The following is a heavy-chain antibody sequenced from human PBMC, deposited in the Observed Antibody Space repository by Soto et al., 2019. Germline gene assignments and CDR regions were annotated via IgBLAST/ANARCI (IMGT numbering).Heavy chain of an antibody. CDR3: ARDRVMLTFGGASEEWGIDS. CDR2: MYYSGST. V-gene: IGHV4-31*02. CDR1: GGSISSGDCY. D-gene: IGHD3-16*01. J-gene: IGHJ4*02. Sequence: SETLSLTCTVSGGSISSGDCYWSWIRQPPGKGLEWIGFMYYSGSTYYNPSLKSRVTISVDTSKNQFSLKLNSVTAADTAVYYCARDRVMLTFGGASEEWGIDSWGQG.